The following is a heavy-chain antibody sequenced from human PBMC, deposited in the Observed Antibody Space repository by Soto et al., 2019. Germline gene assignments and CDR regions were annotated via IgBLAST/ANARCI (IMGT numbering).Heavy chain of an antibody. CDR1: GGSISSSSYY. V-gene: IGHV4-39*01. Sequence: SETLSLTCTVSGGSISSSSYYWGWIRQPPGKGLEWIGSIYYSGTTYYNPPLKSRVTISVDTSKNQFSLKLSSVTAADTAVYYCASAGKLRGYSYGPFDYWGQGTLVTVSS. J-gene: IGHJ4*02. CDR2: IYYSGTT. CDR3: ASAGKLRGYSYGPFDY. D-gene: IGHD5-18*01.